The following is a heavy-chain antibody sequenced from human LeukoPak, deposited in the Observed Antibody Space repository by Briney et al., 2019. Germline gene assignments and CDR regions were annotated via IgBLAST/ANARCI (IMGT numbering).Heavy chain of an antibody. Sequence: ASVKVSCKASGYTFTSYYIHWVRLAPGQGLEWMGLINPSGGSTNYAQKFQGRVTMTTDTSTTTAYMELRSLRSDDTAVYYCARVTMVRGVAGADYWGQGTLVTVSS. D-gene: IGHD3-10*01. V-gene: IGHV1-46*01. J-gene: IGHJ4*02. CDR3: ARVTMVRGVAGADY. CDR1: GYTFTSYY. CDR2: INPSGGST.